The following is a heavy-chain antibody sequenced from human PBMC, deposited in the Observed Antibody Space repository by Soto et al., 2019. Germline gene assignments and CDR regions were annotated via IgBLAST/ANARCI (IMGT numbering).Heavy chain of an antibody. CDR1: GGSISSGDYY. J-gene: IGHJ5*02. CDR2: INYSGST. D-gene: IGHD3-3*01. V-gene: IGHV4-31*03. CDR3: ARWWSGSRQGFDP. Sequence: QVQLQESGPGLVKPSQTLSLTCTVSGGSISSGDYYWGGFRQHQGKGLEWIGYINYSGSTYYNPSLKSRVTISVDTSKNQFSLKLSSVTAADTAVYYCARWWSGSRQGFDPWGQGTLVTVSS.